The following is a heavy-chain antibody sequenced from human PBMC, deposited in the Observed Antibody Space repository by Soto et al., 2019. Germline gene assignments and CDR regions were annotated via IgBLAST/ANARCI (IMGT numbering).Heavy chain of an antibody. CDR1: GFSLSTSGVG. D-gene: IGHD2-15*01. CDR3: AHSLLGYCCGGSCYSNWFDP. V-gene: IGHV2-5*02. Sequence: QITLKESGPTLVKPTQTLTLTCTFSGFSLSTSGVGVGWIRQPPGKALEWLALIYWDDDKRYSPSLKSRLTITNDTSQXXXVXTMTNMDPLDTATYCCAHSLLGYCCGGSCYSNWFDPWGQGTLVTVSS. CDR2: IYWDDDK. J-gene: IGHJ5*02.